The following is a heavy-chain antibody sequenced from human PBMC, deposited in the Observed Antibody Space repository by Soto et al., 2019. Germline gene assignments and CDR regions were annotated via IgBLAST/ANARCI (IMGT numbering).Heavy chain of an antibody. CDR3: AKDGALKPGIAAAGLDY. V-gene: IGHV3-30*18. Sequence: GGSLRLSCAASGFTFSSYGMHWVRQAPGKGLEWVAVISYDGSNKYYADSVKGRFTISRDNSKNTLYLQMNSLRAEDTAVYYCAKDGALKPGIAAAGLDYWGQGTLVTVSS. D-gene: IGHD6-13*01. CDR1: GFTFSSYG. J-gene: IGHJ4*02. CDR2: ISYDGSNK.